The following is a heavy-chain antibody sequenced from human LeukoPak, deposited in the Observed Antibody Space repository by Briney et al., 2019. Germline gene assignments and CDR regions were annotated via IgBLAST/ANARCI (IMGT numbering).Heavy chain of an antibody. V-gene: IGHV3-30-3*01. CDR3: ARDHTDGAPNYYYYYYGMDV. J-gene: IGHJ6*02. Sequence: AGRSLRLSCAASGFTFSSYAMHWVRQAPGKGLEWVAVISYDGSNKYYADSVKGRFTISRDNSKNTLYLQMNSLRAEDTAVYYCARDHTDGAPNYYYYYYGMDVWGQGTTVTVSS. CDR2: ISYDGSNK. D-gene: IGHD5-24*01. CDR1: GFTFSSYA.